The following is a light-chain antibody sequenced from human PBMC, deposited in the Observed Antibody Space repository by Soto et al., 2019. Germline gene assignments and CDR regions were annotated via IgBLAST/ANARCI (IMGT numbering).Light chain of an antibody. CDR1: QSVSSN. CDR2: GVS. Sequence: EIVMTQSPATLSESPGERATLSCRASQSVSSNLAWYQQKPGQAPRLLIYGVSTRATGIPARFSGSGSGTEFTLTISSLQSEDFAVYYCQQHNNWPLTFGQGTRVE. J-gene: IGKJ5*01. CDR3: QQHNNWPLT. V-gene: IGKV3D-15*01.